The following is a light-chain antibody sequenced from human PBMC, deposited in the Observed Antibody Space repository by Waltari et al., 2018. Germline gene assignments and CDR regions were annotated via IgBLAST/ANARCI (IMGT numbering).Light chain of an antibody. CDR1: QSVTRT. V-gene: IGKV3-20*01. Sequence: EIVLTQSPGTLSSSQGERVTLSCRASQSVTRTLDWYQQKPGQAPRLLIYDASTRATGIPDRFSGSGSGTDFSLTISRLEPEDFAVYYCQKYGTLPATFGQGTKVEIK. CDR2: DAS. CDR3: QKYGTLPAT. J-gene: IGKJ1*01.